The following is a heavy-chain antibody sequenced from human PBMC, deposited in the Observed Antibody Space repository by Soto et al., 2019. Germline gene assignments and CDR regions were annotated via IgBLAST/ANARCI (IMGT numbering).Heavy chain of an antibody. Sequence: PSETLSLTCTVSGGSISSGDYYWSWIRQPPGKGLEWIGYIYYSGSTYYNPSLKSRVTISVDTSKNQFSLKLSSVTAADTAVYYCARGTGGDYVGGHYYYGMDVWGQGTTVTVSS. CDR1: GGSISSGDYY. V-gene: IGHV4-30-4*01. D-gene: IGHD4-17*01. CDR2: IYYSGST. J-gene: IGHJ6*02. CDR3: ARGTGGDYVGGHYYYGMDV.